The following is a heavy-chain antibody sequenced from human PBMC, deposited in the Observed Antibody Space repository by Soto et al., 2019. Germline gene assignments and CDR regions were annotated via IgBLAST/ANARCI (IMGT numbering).Heavy chain of an antibody. CDR3: ARDRAYCTNGVCYENWFDP. CDR2: IYTSGST. CDR1: GGSISSYY. V-gene: IGHV4-4*07. J-gene: IGHJ5*02. Sequence: SETLSLSCTVSGGSISSYYWSWIRQPAGKGLEWIGRIYTSGSTNYNPSLKSRVTMSVDTSKNQFSLKLSSVTAADTAVYYCARDRAYCTNGVCYENWFDPWGQGTLVTVSS. D-gene: IGHD2-8*01.